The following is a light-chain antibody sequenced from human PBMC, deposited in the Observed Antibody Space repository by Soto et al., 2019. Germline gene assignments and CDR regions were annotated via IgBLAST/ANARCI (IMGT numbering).Light chain of an antibody. Sequence: DIQMTQSPSTLSASVGDRVTITCQASQNINNYLNWYQQKPGRAPKLLIYDASNLEAGVPSRFRGSGSGTDFTFTISRLQPEDIATYYCQQANSFPITFGQGTRLEIK. CDR3: QQANSFPIT. V-gene: IGKV1-33*01. CDR2: DAS. CDR1: QNINNY. J-gene: IGKJ5*01.